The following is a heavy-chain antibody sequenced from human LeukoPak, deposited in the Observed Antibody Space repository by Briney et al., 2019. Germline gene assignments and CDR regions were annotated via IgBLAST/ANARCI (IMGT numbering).Heavy chain of an antibody. V-gene: IGHV3-21*01. CDR1: GFTFSSYS. CDR3: ARDRGDSYGSTTYYFDY. D-gene: IGHD5-18*01. CDR2: ISSSSSYI. Sequence: PGGSLRLSCVASGFTFSSYSMNWVRQAPGKGLEWVSSISSSSSYIYYADSVKGRFTISRDNAKNSLYLQMNSLRAEDTAVYYCARDRGDSYGSTTYYFDYWGQGTLVTVSS. J-gene: IGHJ4*02.